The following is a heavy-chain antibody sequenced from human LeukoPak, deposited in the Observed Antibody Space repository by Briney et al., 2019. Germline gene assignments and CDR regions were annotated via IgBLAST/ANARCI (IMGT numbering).Heavy chain of an antibody. CDR1: GFTFSDYY. J-gene: IGHJ5*02. D-gene: IGHD2-2*01. Sequence: GGSLRLSCAASGFTFSDYYMSWIRQAPGKGLEWVSYISSSGSTIYYADSVKGRFTISRDNAKNSLYLQMNSLRAEDTAVYYCARTPVVPAATNWFDPWGQGTLVTVSS. CDR3: ARTPVVPAATNWFDP. CDR2: ISSSGSTI. V-gene: IGHV3-11*01.